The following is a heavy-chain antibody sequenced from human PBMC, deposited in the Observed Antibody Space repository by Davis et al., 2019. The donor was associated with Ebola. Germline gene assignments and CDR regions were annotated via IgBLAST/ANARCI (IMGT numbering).Heavy chain of an antibody. J-gene: IGHJ4*02. CDR2: IRSKANSYAT. D-gene: IGHD2-2*03. Sequence: GESLKISCAASGFTFSGSAMHWVRQASGKGLEWVGRIRSKANSYATAYAASVKGRFTISRDDSKNTAYLQMNSLKTEDTAVYYCARDGHGSGLDYWGQGTLVTVSS. CDR3: ARDGHGSGLDY. V-gene: IGHV3-73*01. CDR1: GFTFSGSA.